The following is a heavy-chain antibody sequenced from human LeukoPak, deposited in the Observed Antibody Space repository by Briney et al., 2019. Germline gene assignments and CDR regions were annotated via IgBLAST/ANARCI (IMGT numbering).Heavy chain of an antibody. V-gene: IGHV1-2*02. D-gene: IGHD1-26*01. J-gene: IGHJ4*02. Sequence: ASVEVSCKASGYTFTGYYMHWVRQAPGQGLEWMGWINPNSGGTNYAQKFQGRVTMTRDTSISTAYMELSRLRSDDTAVYYCAREGGIVGATGVDYWGQGTLVTVSS. CDR2: INPNSGGT. CDR3: AREGGIVGATGVDY. CDR1: GYTFTGYY.